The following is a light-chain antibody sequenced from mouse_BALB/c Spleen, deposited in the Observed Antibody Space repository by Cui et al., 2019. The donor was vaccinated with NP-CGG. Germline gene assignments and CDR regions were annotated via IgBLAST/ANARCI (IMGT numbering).Light chain of an antibody. J-gene: IGLJ1*01. Sequence: AVVTQESALITSPGGTVTLTCRSSTGTVTTSNDANWVQEKPDHLFTGLIGGTNNRAPGVPARFSGSLIGDKAALTITGAQTEDETIYFCALWYSNHWVFGGGTKLTVL. CDR3: ALWYSNHWV. CDR2: GTN. CDR1: TGTVTTSND. V-gene: IGLV1*01.